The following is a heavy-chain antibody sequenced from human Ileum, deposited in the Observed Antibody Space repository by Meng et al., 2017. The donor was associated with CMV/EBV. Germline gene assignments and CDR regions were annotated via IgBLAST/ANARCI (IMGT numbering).Heavy chain of an antibody. J-gene: IGHJ4*02. D-gene: IGHD6-6*01. CDR3: AKDRVDSSSSHFDY. CDR1: GFTFDDYA. CDR2: ISWNSGSI. Sequence: SLKISCAASGFTFDDYAMHWVRQAPGKGLEWVSGISWNSGSIGYADSVKGRFTISRDNAKNSLYLQMNSLRAEDTALYYCAKDRVDSSSSHFDYWVQGTLVTVSS. V-gene: IGHV3-9*01.